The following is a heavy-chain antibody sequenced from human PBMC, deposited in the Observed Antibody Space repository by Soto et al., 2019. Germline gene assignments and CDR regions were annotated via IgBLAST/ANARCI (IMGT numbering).Heavy chain of an antibody. D-gene: IGHD3-22*01. J-gene: IGHJ4*02. CDR2: IYSGGST. CDR1: GFTVSSNY. V-gene: IGHV3-66*01. Sequence: PGGSLRLSCAASGFTVSSNYMSWFRQAPGKGLEWVSVIYSGGSTYYADSVKGRFTISRDNSKNTLYLQMNSLRAEDTAVYYCARSRGYYSTASNFDYWGQGTLVTVS. CDR3: ARSRGYYSTASNFDY.